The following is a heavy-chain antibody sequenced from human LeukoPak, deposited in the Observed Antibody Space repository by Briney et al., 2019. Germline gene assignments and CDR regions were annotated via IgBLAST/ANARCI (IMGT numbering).Heavy chain of an antibody. Sequence: GESLKISCKGSGYSFTNYWIAWGRQMPGKGLELMGIIYPGDSDTRNSPSFQGQVTFSADKPISTSYLQWGSLKASDTAMYYCARRRFCSSTSCYEGAFDIWGQGTMVTVSS. D-gene: IGHD2-2*01. J-gene: IGHJ3*02. V-gene: IGHV5-51*01. CDR1: GYSFTNYW. CDR2: IYPGDSDT. CDR3: ARRRFCSSTSCYEGAFDI.